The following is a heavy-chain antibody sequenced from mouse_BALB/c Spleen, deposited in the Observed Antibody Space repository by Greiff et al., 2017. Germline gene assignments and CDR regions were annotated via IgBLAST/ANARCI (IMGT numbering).Heavy chain of an antibody. CDR2: IDPENGNT. D-gene: IGHD1-1*01. V-gene: IGHV14-1*02. Sequence: EVQLQQSGAELVRPGALVKLSCKASGFNIKDYYMHWVKQRPEQGLEWIGWIDPENGNTINDPKFQGKASITADTSSNTAYLQLSSLTSEDTAVYYGARCYYDSSYEWGQGTTLTVSS. J-gene: IGHJ2*01. CDR3: ARCYYDSSYE. CDR1: GFNIKDYY.